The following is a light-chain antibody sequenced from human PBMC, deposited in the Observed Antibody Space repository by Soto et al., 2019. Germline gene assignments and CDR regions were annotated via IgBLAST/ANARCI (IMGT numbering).Light chain of an antibody. CDR2: GDS. V-gene: IGKV3-20*01. CDR3: QQSYSTWIT. Sequence: EIVLTQSPGTLSLSPGERATLFCRASESVGSSRLAWYQQNPGQAPKLLMYGDSNRAAGIPDRFSGSGSGTDFTLSINRLEPEDFATYYCQQSYSTWITFGQGTRLE. J-gene: IGKJ5*01. CDR1: ESVGSSR.